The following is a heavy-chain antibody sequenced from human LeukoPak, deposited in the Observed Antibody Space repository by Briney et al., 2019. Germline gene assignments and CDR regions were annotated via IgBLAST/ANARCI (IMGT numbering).Heavy chain of an antibody. CDR2: ISIGSSPYT. CDR3: ASYTLWYGDS. CDR1: GFIFSKSS. J-gene: IGHJ4*02. D-gene: IGHD3-10*01. V-gene: IGHV3-21*06. Sequence: GGSLRLPCAASGFIFSKSSMLWFRQAPGKGLEWVSSISIGSSPYTYYADSLKGRFTISRDNAKNSVCLQMNSLRPEDTAVYYCASYTLWYGDSWGQGTLVTVSS.